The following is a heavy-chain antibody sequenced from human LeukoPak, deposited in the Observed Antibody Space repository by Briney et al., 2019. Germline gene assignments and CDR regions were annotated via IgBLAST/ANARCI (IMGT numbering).Heavy chain of an antibody. CDR2: ISSSSSYI. Sequence: GGSLRLSCAASGFTFSSYSMNWVRQAPGKGLEWVSSISSSSSYIYYADSVKGRFTISRDNAKNSLYLQMNSLGAEDTAVYYCARDRRDCSSTSCRDYWGQGTLVTVSS. J-gene: IGHJ4*02. V-gene: IGHV3-21*01. D-gene: IGHD2-2*01. CDR3: ARDRRDCSSTSCRDY. CDR1: GFTFSSYS.